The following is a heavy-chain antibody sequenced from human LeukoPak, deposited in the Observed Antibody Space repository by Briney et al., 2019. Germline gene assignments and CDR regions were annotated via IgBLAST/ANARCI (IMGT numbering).Heavy chain of an antibody. V-gene: IGHV3-23*01. CDR2: ISGSGGST. J-gene: IGHJ4*02. CDR1: GFTFSSYG. D-gene: IGHD4/OR15-4a*01. Sequence: GGSLRLSCAASGFTFSSYGMSWVRQAPGKGLEWVSAISGSGGSTYYADSVKGRFTISRDNSKNTLYVQMNSLRAEDTAVYYCARRAGAYSHPYDYWGQGTLVTVSS. CDR3: ARRAGAYSHPYDY.